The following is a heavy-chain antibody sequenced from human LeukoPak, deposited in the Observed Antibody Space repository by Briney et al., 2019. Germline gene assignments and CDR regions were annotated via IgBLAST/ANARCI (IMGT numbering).Heavy chain of an antibody. J-gene: IGHJ4*02. Sequence: GASVKVSCKASGYTFTSYDINWMRQATGQGREWMGWMSPNSGNTGYAQKFQGRVTMTRDTSTGTAYLELSSLRSEDSAVYYCVRTPPNWGADFWGQGTLVTVSS. D-gene: IGHD7-27*01. CDR3: VRTPPNWGADF. CDR1: GYTFTSYD. CDR2: MSPNSGNT. V-gene: IGHV1-8*01.